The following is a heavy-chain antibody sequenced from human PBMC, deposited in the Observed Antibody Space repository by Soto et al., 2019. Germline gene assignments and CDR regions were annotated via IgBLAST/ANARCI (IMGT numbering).Heavy chain of an antibody. Sequence: GGSLRLSCAASGFTFSSYGMHWVRQAPGKGLEWVAVISYDGSNKYYADSVKGRFTISRDNSKNSLYLQMNILRAEDTAVYYCANEGWVVTAIGGYGMDVWGQGNMVTVSS. J-gene: IGHJ6*02. D-gene: IGHD2-21*02. CDR2: ISYDGSNK. CDR1: GFTFSSYG. CDR3: ANEGWVVTAIGGYGMDV. V-gene: IGHV3-30*18.